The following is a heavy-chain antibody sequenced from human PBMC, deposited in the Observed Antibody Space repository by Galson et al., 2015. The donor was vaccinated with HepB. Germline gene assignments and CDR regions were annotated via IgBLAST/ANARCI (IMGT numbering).Heavy chain of an antibody. D-gene: IGHD1-26*01. V-gene: IGHV3-48*03. J-gene: IGHJ4*02. CDR3: ARVGVVGATDY. CDR2: ISSSGSTI. Sequence: SLRLSCAASGFTFSSYEMNWVRQAPGKGLEWVSYISSSGSTIYYADSVKGRFTISRDNAKNSLYLQMNSLRAEDTAVYYCARVGVVGATDYWGQGTLVTVSS. CDR1: GFTFSSYE.